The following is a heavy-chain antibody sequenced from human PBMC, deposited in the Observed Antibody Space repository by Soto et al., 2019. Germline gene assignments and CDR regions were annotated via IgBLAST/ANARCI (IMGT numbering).Heavy chain of an antibody. J-gene: IGHJ4*02. D-gene: IGHD2-15*01. CDR3: ARRYGGTFDY. Sequence: SETLSLTCTVSGGSISSYYWSWIRQPPGKVLEWIGYIYYSGSTNYSPSLKSRVTISVDTSKDQFSLKLSSVTAADTAVYYCARRYGGTFDYWGQGTLVTVSS. V-gene: IGHV4-59*08. CDR1: GGSISSYY. CDR2: IYYSGST.